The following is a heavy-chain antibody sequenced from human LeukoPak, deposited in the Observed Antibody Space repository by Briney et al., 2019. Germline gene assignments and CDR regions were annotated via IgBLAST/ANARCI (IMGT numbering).Heavy chain of an antibody. CDR3: ARSPYDIVLKVFSVTHFDF. CDR1: GFTFNDYA. D-gene: IGHD2-8*01. J-gene: IGHJ4*02. CDR2: ISYHGINK. V-gene: IGHV3-30*03. Sequence: PGGSLRLSCAASGFTFNDYAMHWVRQAPGKGLEWVAVISYHGINKYFADSVKGRFTISRDNSKNTLYLQMNSLRVEDSAVYYCARSPYDIVLKVFSVTHFDFWGQGALVTVSS.